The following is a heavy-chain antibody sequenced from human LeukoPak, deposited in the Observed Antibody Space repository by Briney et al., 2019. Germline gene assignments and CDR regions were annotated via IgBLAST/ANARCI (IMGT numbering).Heavy chain of an antibody. J-gene: IGHJ4*02. V-gene: IGHV4-38-2*02. CDR1: GYSISSGYY. CDR2: IYHSGST. D-gene: IGHD5-18*01. Sequence: SEILSLTCTVSGYSISSGYYWGWIRQPPGKGLEWIGSIYHSGSTYYNPSLKSRVTISVDSSNYQFSLKLSSVTAADTAVYYCASRRPRYGSFDYWGQGTLVTVSS. CDR3: ASRRPRYGSFDY.